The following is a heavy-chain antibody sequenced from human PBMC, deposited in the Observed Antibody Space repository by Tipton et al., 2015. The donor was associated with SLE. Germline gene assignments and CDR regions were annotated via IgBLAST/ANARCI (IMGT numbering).Heavy chain of an antibody. J-gene: IGHJ2*01. CDR2: IHYRGST. V-gene: IGHV4-59*01. CDR3: ARDRYCGAGSCFGVYFDL. CDR1: GGSISGYY. D-gene: IGHD2-15*01. Sequence: TLSLTCTVSGGSISGYYWSWVRQPPGQGLEWIGYIHYRGSTNYNPSLKSRVTISLDTSENQFSLKLSSVTAADTAVYYCARDRYCGAGSCFGVYFDLWGRGTLVTVSS.